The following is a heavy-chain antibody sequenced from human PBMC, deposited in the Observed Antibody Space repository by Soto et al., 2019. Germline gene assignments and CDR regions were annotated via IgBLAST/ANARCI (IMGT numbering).Heavy chain of an antibody. J-gene: IGHJ4*02. CDR3: ARDLNYLDY. V-gene: IGHV3-53*01. Sequence: GGSLRLSCAVSGFIVISNYMSWVRQAPGKGLEWVSVIYSGGRTYYADSVKGRFTISRDNSKNTLYLQMNSLRAEDTAVYYCARDLNYLDYWGLGTLVTVSS. CDR2: IYSGGRT. D-gene: IGHD1-1*01. CDR1: GFIVISNY.